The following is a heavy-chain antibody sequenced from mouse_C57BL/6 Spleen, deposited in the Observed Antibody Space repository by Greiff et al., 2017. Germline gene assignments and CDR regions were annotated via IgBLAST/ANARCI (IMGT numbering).Heavy chain of an antibody. CDR2: LHPSDSDS. Sequence: LKQPGAELVKPGASVKVSCKASGYTFTSYWMHWVKQRPGQGLEWIGRLHPSDSDSNYNQKFKGKAKLTVDKSSSTAYMQISSLTSEDSAVYYCAVWDEGACWGQGTLVTVSA. J-gene: IGHJ3*01. D-gene: IGHD4-1*01. V-gene: IGHV1-74*01. CDR1: GYTFTSYW. CDR3: AVWDEGAC.